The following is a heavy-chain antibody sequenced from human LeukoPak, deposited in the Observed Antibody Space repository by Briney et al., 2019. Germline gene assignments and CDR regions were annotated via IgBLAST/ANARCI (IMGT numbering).Heavy chain of an antibody. D-gene: IGHD3-10*01. CDR2: INSNGSST. V-gene: IGHV3-74*01. J-gene: IGHJ4*02. Sequence: GGSLRLSCAASGFTFSSYWMPWVRQAPGKGLVWVSRINSNGSSTNYADSVRGRCTISRDNSKNTLYLQMNSLRAEDTAVYYCAKSKEAGSGSPYFDYWGQGTLVTVSS. CDR1: GFTFSSYW. CDR3: AKSKEAGSGSPYFDY.